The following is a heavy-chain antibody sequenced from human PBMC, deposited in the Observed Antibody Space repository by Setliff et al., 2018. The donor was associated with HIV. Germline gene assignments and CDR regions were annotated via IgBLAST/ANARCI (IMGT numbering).Heavy chain of an antibody. V-gene: IGHV4-59*01. J-gene: IGHJ4*02. CDR1: GASIRGFY. D-gene: IGHD3-3*01. CDR2: IFYNGDT. CDR3: ARGVNFDY. Sequence: PSETLSLTCTVSGASIRGFYWTWVRQSPGKGLEWIGHIFYNGDTTYNPSLKSRVTISVDTSRNQFSLKLTSVTAADTAIYYCARGVNFDYWGQGTQVTVSS.